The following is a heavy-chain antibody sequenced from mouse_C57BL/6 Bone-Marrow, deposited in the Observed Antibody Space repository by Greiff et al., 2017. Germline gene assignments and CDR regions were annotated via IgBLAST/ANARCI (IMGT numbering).Heavy chain of an antibody. V-gene: IGHV1-52*01. J-gene: IGHJ2*01. D-gene: IGHD2-14*01. CDR3: ARRRVQDYLDY. CDR1: GYTFTSYW. Sequence: QVQLQQPGAELVRPGSSVKLSCKASGYTFTSYWMHWVKQRPIQGLEWIGNIDPSDSETHYNQKFKDKATLTVDKSSSTAYMQLSSLTSEDSAVYYCARRRVQDYLDYWGQGTTLTVSS. CDR2: IDPSDSET.